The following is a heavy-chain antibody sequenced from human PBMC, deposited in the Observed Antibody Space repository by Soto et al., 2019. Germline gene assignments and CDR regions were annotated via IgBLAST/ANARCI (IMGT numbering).Heavy chain of an antibody. CDR2: IIPIFGTA. Sequence: SVKVSCKASGGTFSSYAISWVRQAPGQGLEWMGGIIPIFGTANYAQKFQGRVTITADKYTSTAYIALSSLRSEDTAVYYCARERKSARIPNWCDPWGQGTLGRASS. J-gene: IGHJ5*02. CDR1: GGTFSSYA. CDR3: ARERKSARIPNWCDP. D-gene: IGHD6-6*01. V-gene: IGHV1-69*06.